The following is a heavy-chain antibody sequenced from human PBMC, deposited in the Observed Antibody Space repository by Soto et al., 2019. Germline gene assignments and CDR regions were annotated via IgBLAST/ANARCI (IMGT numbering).Heavy chain of an antibody. V-gene: IGHV4-30-2*01. Sequence: ASETLSLTCAVSGGSISSGGYSWSWIRQPPGKGLEWIGYIYHSGSTYYNPSLKSRVTISVDRSKNQFSLKLSSVTAADTAVYYCARGVYYYDRSNAFDIWGQGTMVTVSS. J-gene: IGHJ3*02. CDR1: GGSISSGGYS. CDR3: ARGVYYYDRSNAFDI. CDR2: IYHSGST. D-gene: IGHD3-22*01.